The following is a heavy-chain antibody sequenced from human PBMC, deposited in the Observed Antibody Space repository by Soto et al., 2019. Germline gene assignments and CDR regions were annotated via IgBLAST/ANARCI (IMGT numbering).Heavy chain of an antibody. J-gene: IGHJ3*02. V-gene: IGHV3-30-3*01. D-gene: IGHD5-12*01. CDR2: ISYDGSNK. CDR3: ARERRDGYTDAFDI. CDR1: GFTFSSYA. Sequence: GGSLRLSCAASGFTFSSYAMHWVRQAPGKGLEWVAVISYDGSNKYYADSVKGRLTISRDNSKNTLYLQMNSLRAEDTAVYYCARERRDGYTDAFDIWGQGTMVTVSS.